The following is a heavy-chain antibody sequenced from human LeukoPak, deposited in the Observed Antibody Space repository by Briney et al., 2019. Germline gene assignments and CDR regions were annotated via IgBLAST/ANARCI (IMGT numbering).Heavy chain of an antibody. Sequence: GGSLRLSCAASGFTFSNYWMSWVRQAPGKGLEWVANIKQDGNEKYYVDSVKGRFTISRDNAENSLYLQMNSLRDDDTAVYYCVRDRTSSSSWRNWFDPWGQGTLVTVSS. V-gene: IGHV3-7*01. CDR2: IKQDGNEK. CDR1: GFTFSNYW. D-gene: IGHD6-13*01. CDR3: VRDRTSSSSWRNWFDP. J-gene: IGHJ5*02.